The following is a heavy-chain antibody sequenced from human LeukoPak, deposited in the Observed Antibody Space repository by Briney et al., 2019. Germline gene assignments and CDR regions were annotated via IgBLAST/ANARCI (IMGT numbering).Heavy chain of an antibody. D-gene: IGHD6-13*01. CDR3: ASRSSSWYFDYFDY. V-gene: IGHV1-2*02. CDR1: GYTFTGYY. Sequence: ASVKVPCKASGYTFTGYYMHWVRQAPGQGLEWMGWINPNSGGTNYAQKFQGRVTMTRDTSISTAYMELSRLRSDDTAVYYCASRSSSWYFDYFDYWGQGTLVTVSS. CDR2: INPNSGGT. J-gene: IGHJ4*02.